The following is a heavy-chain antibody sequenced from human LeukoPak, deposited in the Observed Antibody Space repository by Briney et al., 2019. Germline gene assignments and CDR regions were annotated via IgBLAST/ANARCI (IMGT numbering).Heavy chain of an antibody. CDR3: ARDSSPDSATTYYDALDM. J-gene: IGHJ3*02. CDR1: GFSFRRFW. CDR2: INGDGDGK. V-gene: IGHV3-7*01. D-gene: IGHD1-1*01. Sequence: PGGSLRLSCAGSGFSFRRFWMTCVRQAPGRGLEWVANINGDGDGKRYADSVKDRFTISRDNARSLVFLQIHSLRDEDTALYYCARDSSPDSATTYYDALDMWGQGTMVTVSS.